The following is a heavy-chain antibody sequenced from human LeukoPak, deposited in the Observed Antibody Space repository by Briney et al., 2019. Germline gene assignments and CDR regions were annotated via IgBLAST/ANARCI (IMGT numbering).Heavy chain of an antibody. Sequence: GASVKVSCKASGYTFTSYGISWVRQAPGQGLEWMGWISAYNGNTNYAQKLQGRVTMTTDTSTSTADMDMRSLRSDDTAVYYCARVPDSSGYYAADAFDIWGQGTMVTVSS. CDR1: GYTFTSYG. CDR2: ISAYNGNT. CDR3: ARVPDSSGYYAADAFDI. J-gene: IGHJ3*02. D-gene: IGHD3-22*01. V-gene: IGHV1-18*01.